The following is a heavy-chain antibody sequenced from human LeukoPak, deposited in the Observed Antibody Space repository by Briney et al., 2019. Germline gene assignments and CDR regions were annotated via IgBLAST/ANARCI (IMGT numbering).Heavy chain of an antibody. Sequence: SETLSLTCTVSGGSFNTYYWSWIRQPPGKGLEGIGYVYFSGSPNYNPSLKSRVTISVDSSKNQFSLKLSSVTAADTAVYYCARVSSYYYDSSGPPTRFDWGQGTLVTVSS. CDR1: GGSFNTYY. J-gene: IGHJ4*02. V-gene: IGHV4-59*01. CDR3: ARVSSYYYDSSGPPTRFD. D-gene: IGHD3-22*01. CDR2: VYFSGSP.